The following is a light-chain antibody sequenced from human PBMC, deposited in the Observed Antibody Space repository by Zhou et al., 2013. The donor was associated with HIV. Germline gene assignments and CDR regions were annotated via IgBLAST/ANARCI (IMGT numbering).Light chain of an antibody. V-gene: IGKV3-20*01. Sequence: EIVLSQSPGTLSLSPGESTTLSCRASQSISSNYLAWYQQKPGQAPRLLIYGTSTRATGIPDRFSGSGSGTDFTLTISRLEPEDFAVYYCQQYGSSPYTFGQGTKLEI. CDR2: GTS. CDR1: QSISSNY. J-gene: IGKJ2*01. CDR3: QQYGSSPYT.